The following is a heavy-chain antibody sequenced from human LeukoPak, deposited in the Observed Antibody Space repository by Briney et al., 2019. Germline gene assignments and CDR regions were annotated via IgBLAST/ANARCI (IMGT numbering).Heavy chain of an antibody. D-gene: IGHD4-17*01. CDR1: GGSISGYY. CDR2: IYYSGST. J-gene: IGHJ4*02. CDR3: ARNYGDYVDY. Sequence: SETLSLTCTVSGGSISGYYWSWIRQPPGKGLEWIGYIYYSGSTNYNPSLKSRVTISVDTSKNQFSLKMSSVTAADTAVYYCARNYGDYVDYWGQGTLVTVSS. V-gene: IGHV4-59*01.